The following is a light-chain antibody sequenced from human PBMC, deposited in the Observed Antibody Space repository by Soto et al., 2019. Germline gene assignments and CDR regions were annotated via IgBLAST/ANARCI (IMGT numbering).Light chain of an antibody. CDR3: SSYTSSSTLYV. Sequence: QSVLTQPASVSGSPGQSITISCTGTSSDVGSYNYVSWYQQHPGKAPKVMIYDVSNRPPGVSNRFSGSKSGNTASLTISGLQAEDEAEYYCSSYTSSSTLYVFGTGTKVTVL. V-gene: IGLV2-14*01. J-gene: IGLJ1*01. CDR1: SSDVGSYNY. CDR2: DVS.